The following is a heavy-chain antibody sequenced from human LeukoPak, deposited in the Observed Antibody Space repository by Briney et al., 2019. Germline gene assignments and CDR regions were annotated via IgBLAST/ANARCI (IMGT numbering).Heavy chain of an antibody. V-gene: IGHV4-59*08. Sequence: SGTLCLTCTVSGDSLSSHDWSWIRQPPGKGLEWIGYIYGSGSTDYAPSLRSRVTISGDTSKNQFSLKLTTVTAADTAVYYCGRTVGWYTNDSWGQGTLVTVSS. D-gene: IGHD6-19*01. CDR1: GDSLSSHD. CDR3: GRTVGWYTNDS. CDR2: IYGSGST. J-gene: IGHJ4*02.